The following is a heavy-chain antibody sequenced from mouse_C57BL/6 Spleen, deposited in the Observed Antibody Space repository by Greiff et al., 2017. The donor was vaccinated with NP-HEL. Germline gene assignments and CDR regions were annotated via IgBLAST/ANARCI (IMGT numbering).Heavy chain of an antibody. CDR3: ALDSSGYWFAY. CDR2: IYPGSGNT. V-gene: IGHV1-66*01. CDR1: GYSFTSYY. D-gene: IGHD3-2*02. J-gene: IGHJ3*01. Sequence: VQLQQSGPELVKPGASVKISCKASGYSFTSYYIHWVKQRPGQGLEWIGWIYPGSGNTKYNEKFKGKATLTADTSSSTAYMQLSSLTSEDSAVYYCALDSSGYWFAYWGQGTLVTVSA.